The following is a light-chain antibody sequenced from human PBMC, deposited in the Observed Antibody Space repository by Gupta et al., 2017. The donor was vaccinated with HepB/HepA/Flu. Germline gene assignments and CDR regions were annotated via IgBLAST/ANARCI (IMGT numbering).Light chain of an antibody. Sequence: ETVMTQSPATLSLSPGERATLSCRASESVSINVVWYQQKPVQAPRLLIYDASNRATGIPTRFSGSGSGTEFTLTIRSLEPEDFAVYYCQQRKRWPLTFGGGTKVEI. CDR2: DAS. J-gene: IGKJ4*01. CDR3: QQRKRWPLT. V-gene: IGKV3-11*01. CDR1: ESVSIN.